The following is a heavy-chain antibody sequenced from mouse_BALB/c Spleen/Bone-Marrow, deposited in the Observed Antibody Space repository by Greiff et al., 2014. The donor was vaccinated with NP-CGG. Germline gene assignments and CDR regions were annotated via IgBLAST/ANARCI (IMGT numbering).Heavy chain of an antibody. Sequence: EVKLQESGPELVKPGASMKISCKASGYSFTGYTMNWVKRSHGKNLEWIGLINPYDGGTSYNQKFKGKATLTVDKSSSTAYMELLSLTSEDSAVYYCARHGYGNYVAMDYWGQGTSVTVSS. J-gene: IGHJ4*01. V-gene: IGHV1-18*01. CDR2: INPYDGGT. CDR1: GYSFTGYT. CDR3: ARHGYGNYVAMDY. D-gene: IGHD2-10*02.